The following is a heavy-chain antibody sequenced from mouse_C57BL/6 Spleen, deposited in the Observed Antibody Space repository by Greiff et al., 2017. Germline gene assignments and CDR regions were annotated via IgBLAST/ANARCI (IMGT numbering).Heavy chain of an antibody. D-gene: IGHD2-12*01. CDR2: IYPGSGNT. CDR1: GYTFTDYY. Sequence: VQLKESGAELVRPGASVKLSCKASGYTFTDYYINWVKQRPGQGLEWIARIYPGSGNTYYNEKFKGKATLTAEKSSSTAYMQLSSLTSEDSAVYFCLRHDAAMDYWGQGTSVTVSS. CDR3: LRHDAAMDY. V-gene: IGHV1-76*01. J-gene: IGHJ4*01.